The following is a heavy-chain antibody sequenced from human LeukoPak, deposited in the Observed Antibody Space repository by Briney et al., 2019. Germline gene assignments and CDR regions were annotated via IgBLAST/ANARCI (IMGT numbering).Heavy chain of an antibody. D-gene: IGHD4-17*01. Sequence: PGGSLRLSCAASGFTFSSYWMSWVRQAPGKGLEWVANIKQDGSEKYYVDSVKGRFTISRDNAKNSLYLQMNSQRAEDTAVYYCARDIATVTTSDWGQGTLVTVSS. V-gene: IGHV3-7*01. CDR3: ARDIATVTTSD. CDR2: IKQDGSEK. CDR1: GFTFSSYW. J-gene: IGHJ4*02.